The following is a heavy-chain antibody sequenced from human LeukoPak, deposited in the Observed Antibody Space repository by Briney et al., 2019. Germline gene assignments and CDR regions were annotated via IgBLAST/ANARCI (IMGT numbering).Heavy chain of an antibody. Sequence: PGGSLRLSCAASGFTFDDYAMHWVRQAPGKGLEWVSLISWDGGSTYYADSVKGRFTISRDNSKNSLYLQMNSLRAEDTALYYCGKSRPAVAGGIHAFYFLGQRTKVNLS. CDR1: GFTFDDYA. CDR3: GKSRPAVAGGIHAFYF. J-gene: IGHJ3*01. V-gene: IGHV3-43D*03. CDR2: ISWDGGST. D-gene: IGHD6-19*01.